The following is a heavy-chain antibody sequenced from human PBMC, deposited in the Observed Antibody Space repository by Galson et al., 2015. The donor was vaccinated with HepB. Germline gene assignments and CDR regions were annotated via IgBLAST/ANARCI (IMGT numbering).Heavy chain of an antibody. CDR1: GYSFTSYW. V-gene: IGHV5-51*01. J-gene: IGHJ3*02. D-gene: IGHD3-22*01. CDR3: ARPGYYDSSGYYPPGAFDI. Sequence: SGAEVKKPGESLKISCKGSGYSFTSYWIGWVRQMPGKGLEWMGIIYPGGSDTRYSPSFQGQVTISADKSISTAYLQWSSLKASDTAMYYCARPGYYDSSGYYPPGAFDIWGQGTMVTVSS. CDR2: IYPGGSDT.